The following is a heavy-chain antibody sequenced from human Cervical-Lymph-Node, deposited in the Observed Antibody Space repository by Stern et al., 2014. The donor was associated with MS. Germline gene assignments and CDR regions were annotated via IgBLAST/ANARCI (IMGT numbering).Heavy chain of an antibody. J-gene: IGHJ5*02. V-gene: IGHV1-69*06. CDR1: GG. CDR2: ILPFAGSP. CDR3: ARGTGDNWFDP. D-gene: IGHD3-10*01. Sequence: VQLVESGTDVKRPGSSVRVSCKAFGGISWLRQAPGQGLEWMGGILPFAGSPNYAQRFLGRLTITADTSTNTTYMELTSLRYDDTAVYYCARGTGDNWFDPWGQGTLVSVSS.